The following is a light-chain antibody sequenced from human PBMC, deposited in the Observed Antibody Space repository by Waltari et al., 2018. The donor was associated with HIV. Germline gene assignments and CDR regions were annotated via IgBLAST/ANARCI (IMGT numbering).Light chain of an antibody. Sequence: DIQMTQSPYSLSASLGDRIIITCRASQTISTYVNWYQQKAGRAPNLLINAASTLQSGVPSRFSGSGSGTDFILTINSLKAEDFATYYCQQGYGRPTFGPGTRVDV. CDR2: AAS. CDR3: QQGYGRPT. CDR1: QTISTY. J-gene: IGKJ3*01. V-gene: IGKV1-39*01.